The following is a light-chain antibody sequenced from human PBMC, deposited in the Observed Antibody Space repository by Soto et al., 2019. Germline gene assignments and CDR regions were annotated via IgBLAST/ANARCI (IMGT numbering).Light chain of an antibody. V-gene: IGKV3-15*01. J-gene: IGKJ2*01. Sequence: EIEMTQSPATLSVSPGERATLSCRASQSVSSNLAWYQQKPGKAPRLLIYGASTRATGIPARFSGSGSGTEFTLTISTLQSEDFAVYYCQQYNNYTFPMYTFGQGTKLEIK. CDR1: QSVSSN. CDR3: QQYNNYTFPMYT. CDR2: GAS.